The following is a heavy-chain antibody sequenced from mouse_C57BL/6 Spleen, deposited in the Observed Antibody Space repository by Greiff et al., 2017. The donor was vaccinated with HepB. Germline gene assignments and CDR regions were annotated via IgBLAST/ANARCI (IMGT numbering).Heavy chain of an antibody. V-gene: IGHV1-15*01. CDR1: GYTFTDYE. J-gene: IGHJ2*01. CDR2: IDPETGGT. Sequence: VQLQQSGAELVRPGASVTLSCKASGYTFTDYEMHWVKQTPVHGLEWIGAIDPETGGTAYNQKFKGKAILTADKSSSTAYMELRSLTSEDSAVYYCTRQDYYGSLYFDYWGQGTTLTVSS. D-gene: IGHD1-1*01. CDR3: TRQDYYGSLYFDY.